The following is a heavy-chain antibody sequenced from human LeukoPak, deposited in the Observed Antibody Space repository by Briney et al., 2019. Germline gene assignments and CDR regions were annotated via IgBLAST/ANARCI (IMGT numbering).Heavy chain of an antibody. Sequence: TGGSLRLSCAASGFTFSSYSMNWVRQAPGKGLEWVSSISSSSSYIYYADSVKSRFTISRDNAKNSLYLQMNSLRAEDTAVYYCARVIGYYYMDVWGKGTTVTVSS. CDR1: GFTFSSYS. D-gene: IGHD3-10*01. CDR2: ISSSSSYI. J-gene: IGHJ6*03. V-gene: IGHV3-21*01. CDR3: ARVIGYYYMDV.